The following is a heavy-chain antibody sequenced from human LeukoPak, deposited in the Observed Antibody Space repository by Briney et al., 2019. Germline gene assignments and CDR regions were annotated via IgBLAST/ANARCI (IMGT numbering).Heavy chain of an antibody. V-gene: IGHV4-34*01. D-gene: IGHD3-10*01. J-gene: IGHJ4*02. CDR1: GGSFSGYY. CDR3: ARGGYGSGSYYNPRLKATFDY. Sequence: SETLSLTCAVYGGSFSGYYWSWIRQPPGKGLEWIGEINHSGSTNYNPSLKSRVTISVDTSKNQFSLKLSSVTAADTAVYYCARGGYGSGSYYNPRLKATFDYWGQGTLVTVSS. CDR2: INHSGST.